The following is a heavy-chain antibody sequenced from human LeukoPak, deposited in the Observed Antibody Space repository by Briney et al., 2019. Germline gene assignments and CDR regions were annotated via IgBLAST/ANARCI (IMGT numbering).Heavy chain of an antibody. Sequence: SETLSLTYTVSGGSISSYYWSWIRQPPGKGLEWIGYIYYSGSTNYNPSLKSRVTISVDTSKNQFSLKLSSVTAADTAVYYCARSSSSRFDYWGQGTLVTVSS. CDR3: ARSSSSRFDY. CDR1: GGSISSYY. CDR2: IYYSGST. J-gene: IGHJ4*02. D-gene: IGHD6-6*01. V-gene: IGHV4-59*08.